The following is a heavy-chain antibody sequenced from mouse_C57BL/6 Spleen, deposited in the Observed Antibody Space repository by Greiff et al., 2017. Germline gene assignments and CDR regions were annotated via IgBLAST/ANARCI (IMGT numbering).Heavy chain of an antibody. V-gene: IGHV1-64*01. D-gene: IGHD2-14*01. CDR2: IHPNSGST. CDR1: GYTFTSYW. Sequence: VQLQQSGAELVKPGASVKLSCKASGYTFTSYWMHWVKQRPGQGLEWIGMIHPNSGSTNYNEKFKSKATLTVDKSSSTAYMQLSSLTSEDSAVYYCARAGYDEGFAYWGQGTLVTVSA. J-gene: IGHJ3*01. CDR3: ARAGYDEGFAY.